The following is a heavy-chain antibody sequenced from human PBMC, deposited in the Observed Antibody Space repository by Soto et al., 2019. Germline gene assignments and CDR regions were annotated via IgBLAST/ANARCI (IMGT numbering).Heavy chain of an antibody. CDR2: IKSKTDGGTT. CDR3: TTDPPYSSPVLVFDY. V-gene: IGHV3-15*07. D-gene: IGHD6-13*01. CDR1: GFTFSNAW. Sequence: GGSLRLSCAASGFTFSNAWMNWVRQAPGKGLEWVGRIKSKTDGGTTDYAAPVKGRFTISRDDSKNTLYLQMNSLKTEDTAVYYCTTDPPYSSPVLVFDYWGQGTLVTVSS. J-gene: IGHJ4*02.